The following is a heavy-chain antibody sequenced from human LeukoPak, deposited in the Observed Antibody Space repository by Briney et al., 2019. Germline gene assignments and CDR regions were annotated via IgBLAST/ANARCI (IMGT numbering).Heavy chain of an antibody. Sequence: SETLSLTCTVSGGSISSYYWSWIRQPAGKGLEWIGRIYTSGSTNYNPSLKSRVTMSVDTSKNQFSLKLSSVTAADTAVYYCARLGIVVVPAAISAGQDYYYYYYMDVWGKGTRSPSP. CDR2: IYTSGST. D-gene: IGHD2-2*03. J-gene: IGHJ6*03. V-gene: IGHV4-4*07. CDR1: GGSISSYY. CDR3: ARLGIVVVPAAISAGQDYYYYYYMDV.